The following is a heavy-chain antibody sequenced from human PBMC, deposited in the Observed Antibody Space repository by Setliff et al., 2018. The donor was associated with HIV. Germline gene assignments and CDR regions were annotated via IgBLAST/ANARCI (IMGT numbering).Heavy chain of an antibody. D-gene: IGHD3-22*01. CDR2: IYYSGNT. Sequence: KTSETLSLTCSVSGASIRGHYWSWIRQSPGKGLEWIGNIYYSGNTNYNPSFKSRVTISVDTSKNQFSLRVNSVTAADTAVYYCARSLVPSGYYYGRHAFDIWGQGTKVTVS. V-gene: IGHV4-59*08. CDR1: GASIRGHY. CDR3: ARSLVPSGYYYGRHAFDI. J-gene: IGHJ3*02.